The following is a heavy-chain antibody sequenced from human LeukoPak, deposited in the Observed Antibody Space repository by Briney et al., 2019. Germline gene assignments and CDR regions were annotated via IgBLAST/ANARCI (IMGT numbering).Heavy chain of an antibody. CDR1: GFTFSSYS. CDR2: ISSSSYI. D-gene: IGHD6-6*01. Sequence: GGSLGLSCAASGFTFSSYSMNWVRQAPGKGLEWVSSISSSSYIYYADSVKGRFTISRDNAKNSLYLQMNSLRAEDTAVYYCARDTAARRPFDYWGQGTLVTVSS. CDR3: ARDTAARRPFDY. J-gene: IGHJ4*02. V-gene: IGHV3-21*01.